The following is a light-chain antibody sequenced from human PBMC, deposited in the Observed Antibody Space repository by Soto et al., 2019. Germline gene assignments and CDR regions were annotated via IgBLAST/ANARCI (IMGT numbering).Light chain of an antibody. CDR3: QQLNSYPRT. Sequence: DIQLTQSPSFLSASVGDRVTITCRASQGISSYLAWYQQKPGKAPKLLIYAASTLQSGVPSRFSGSGSGTEFTLQISSLQPEDFALYSCQQLNSYPRTFGQGTKVEIK. V-gene: IGKV1-9*01. J-gene: IGKJ1*01. CDR1: QGISSY. CDR2: AAS.